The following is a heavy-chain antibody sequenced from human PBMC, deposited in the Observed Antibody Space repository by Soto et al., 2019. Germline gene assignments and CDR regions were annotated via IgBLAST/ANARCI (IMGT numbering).Heavy chain of an antibody. Sequence: RLSCAASGFTFSSYGMHWVRQAPGKGLEWVAVIWYDGSNKYYADSVKGRFTISRDNSKNTLYLQMNSLRAEDTAVYYCARDSSGWTNYLYYYSGMDVWGQGTTVTVYS. D-gene: IGHD6-19*01. CDR1: GFTFSSYG. CDR2: IWYDGSNK. J-gene: IGHJ6*02. V-gene: IGHV3-33*01. CDR3: ARDSSGWTNYLYYYSGMDV.